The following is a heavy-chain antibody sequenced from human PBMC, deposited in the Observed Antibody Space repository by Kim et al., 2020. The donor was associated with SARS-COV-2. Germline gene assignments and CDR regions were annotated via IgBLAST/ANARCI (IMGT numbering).Heavy chain of an antibody. D-gene: IGHD6-19*01. J-gene: IGHJ4*02. CDR2: IYYSGST. V-gene: IGHV4-39*01. CDR3: ASLRPWLVTHYFDY. CDR1: GGSISSSSYY. Sequence: SETLSLTCTVSGGSISSSSYYWGWIRPPPGKGLEWIGSIYYSGSTYYNPSRKSRVTISVDTSKNQFSLKLSSVTAADTAVYLCASLRPWLVTHYFDYWGQGTLVTVSS.